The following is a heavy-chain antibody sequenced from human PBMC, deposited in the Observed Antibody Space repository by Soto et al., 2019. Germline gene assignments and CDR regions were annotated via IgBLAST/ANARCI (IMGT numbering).Heavy chain of an antibody. CDR2: FDPEDGET. J-gene: IGHJ2*01. CDR1: GYTLTELS. Sequence: GASVKVSCKVSGYTLTELSMHWVRQAPGKGLEWMGGFDPEDGETIYAQKFQGRVTMTEDTSTDTAYMELSSLRSEDTAVYYCATDHSERGLRSHWYFDLWGRGTLVTVSS. D-gene: IGHD5-12*01. CDR3: ATDHSERGLRSHWYFDL. V-gene: IGHV1-24*01.